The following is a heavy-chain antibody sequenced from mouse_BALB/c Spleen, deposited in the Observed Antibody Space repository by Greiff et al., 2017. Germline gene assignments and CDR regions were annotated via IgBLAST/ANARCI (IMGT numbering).Heavy chain of an antibody. CDR2: IWAGGST. Sequence: VQGVESGPGLVAPSQSLSITCTVSGFSLTSYGVHWVRQPPGKGLEWLGVIWAGGSTNYNSALMSRLSISKDNSKSQVFLKMNSLQTDDTARYYCARAGITNYFDYWGQGTTLTVSS. J-gene: IGHJ2*01. V-gene: IGHV2-9*02. CDR3: ARAGITNYFDY. D-gene: IGHD2-4*01. CDR1: GFSLTSYG.